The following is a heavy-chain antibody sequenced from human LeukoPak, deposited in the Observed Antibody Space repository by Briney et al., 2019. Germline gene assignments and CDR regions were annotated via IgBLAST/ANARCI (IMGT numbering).Heavy chain of an antibody. CDR1: GDSVSGSPAV. D-gene: IGHD3-10*01. J-gene: IGHJ4*02. V-gene: IGHV6-1*01. CDR3: ARGAVRGGTNFDY. Sequence: SQTLSLTCAISGDSVSGSPAVWNWIRQSPSRGLEWLGRAYYRSKWFIDYALSVKGRITITPDTSKNQFSLQLNSVTAEDTAVYYCARGAVRGGTNFDYWGQGILVTVSS. CDR2: AYYRSKWFI.